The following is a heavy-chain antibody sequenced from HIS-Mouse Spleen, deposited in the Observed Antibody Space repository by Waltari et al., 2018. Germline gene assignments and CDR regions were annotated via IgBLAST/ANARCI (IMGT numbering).Heavy chain of an antibody. V-gene: IGHV4-39*07. CDR3: AREIPYSSSWYDWYFDL. CDR1: GGSISSSSYY. D-gene: IGHD6-13*01. CDR2: IYYSGST. J-gene: IGHJ2*01. Sequence: QLQLQESGPGLVKPSETLSLTCPVSGGSISSSSYYWGWIRQPPGKGLEGIGSIYYSGSTYYKPSLKSRVTISVDTPKNQFSLKLSSVTAADTAVYYCAREIPYSSSWYDWYFDLWGRGTLVTVSS.